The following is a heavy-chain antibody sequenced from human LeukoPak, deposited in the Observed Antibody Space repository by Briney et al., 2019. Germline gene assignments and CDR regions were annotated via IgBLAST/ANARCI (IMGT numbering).Heavy chain of an antibody. Sequence: GGSLRLSCAASGFTFSDYAMSWVRQAPGKGLEWVSDISASGDSIVYADSVKGRFTISRDTSKNTLYLQMDSLRAEDTAVYYCAKGPLGYCSSSSCYRFFDYWGQGTLVTASS. J-gene: IGHJ4*02. CDR3: AKGPLGYCSSSSCYRFFDY. V-gene: IGHV3-23*01. CDR1: GFTFSDYA. CDR2: ISASGDSI. D-gene: IGHD2-2*02.